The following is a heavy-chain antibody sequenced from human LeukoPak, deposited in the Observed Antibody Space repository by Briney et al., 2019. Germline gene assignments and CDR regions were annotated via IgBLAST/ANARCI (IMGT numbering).Heavy chain of an antibody. J-gene: IGHJ2*01. V-gene: IGHV3-23*01. D-gene: IGHD6-19*01. Sequence: GGSLRLSCAASGFTFSNYAMSWVRQAPGKGLEWVSAITGSSGSTYYADSVRGRFTISRDNSKNTLYLQMNSLRAGDTAVYYCAKKRSSGPGDFDLWGRGTLVTVSS. CDR1: GFTFSNYA. CDR3: AKKRSSGPGDFDL. CDR2: ITGSSGST.